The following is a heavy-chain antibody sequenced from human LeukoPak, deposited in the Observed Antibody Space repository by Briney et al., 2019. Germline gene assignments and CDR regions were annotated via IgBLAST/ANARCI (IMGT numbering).Heavy chain of an antibody. CDR3: ASLVGATTSFDY. CDR1: GYTFTSYG. Sequence: ASVKVSCKASGYTFTSYGISWVRQAPGQGLEWMGWISAYNGNTNYAQNLQGRLTMTTDTSTSTAYMELRSLTSDDTAVYYCASLVGATTSFDYWGQGTLVTVSS. J-gene: IGHJ4*02. D-gene: IGHD1-26*01. V-gene: IGHV1-18*01. CDR2: ISAYNGNT.